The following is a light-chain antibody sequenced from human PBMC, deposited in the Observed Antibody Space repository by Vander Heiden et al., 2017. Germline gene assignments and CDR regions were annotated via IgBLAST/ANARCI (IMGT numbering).Light chain of an antibody. Sequence: DIQMTPSPSTLSASVGDRVTITCRASQIISSWLAWYQQKPGKAPKLLIYEASSLESGVPSRFSGSGSRTEFTLTISSLQPDDFATYYCQQYNSYWTFGQGTKVEIK. CDR1: QIISSW. J-gene: IGKJ1*01. CDR2: EAS. CDR3: QQYNSYWT. V-gene: IGKV1-5*03.